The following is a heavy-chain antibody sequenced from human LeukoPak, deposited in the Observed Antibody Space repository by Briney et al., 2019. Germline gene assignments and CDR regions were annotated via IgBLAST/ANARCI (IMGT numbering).Heavy chain of an antibody. D-gene: IGHD2-2*01. CDR3: ARLGVSIVVVPAAPTYYYYGMDV. CDR1: GGSFSGYY. Sequence: SETLSLICAVYGGSFSGYYWSWIRQPPGKGLEWIGEINHSGSTNYNPSLKSRVTISVDTSKNQFSLKLSSATAADTAVYYCARLGVSIVVVPAAPTYYYYGMDVWGQGTTVTVSS. CDR2: INHSGST. J-gene: IGHJ6*02. V-gene: IGHV4-34*01.